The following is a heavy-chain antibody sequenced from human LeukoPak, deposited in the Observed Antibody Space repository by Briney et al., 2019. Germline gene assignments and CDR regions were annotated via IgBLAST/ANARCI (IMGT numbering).Heavy chain of an antibody. CDR3: GIRDTSDYYVF. D-gene: IGHD3-22*01. CDR2: IWYDGINK. J-gene: IGHJ4*02. CDR1: GFTFSTYG. V-gene: IGHV3-33*01. Sequence: PGRSLRLSCAASGFTFSTYGMHWVRQAPGKGLEWVAIIWYDGINKYYADSVKGRFTISRDNSKNALYLQMNGLRADDTAVYYCGIRDTSDYYVFWGQGTLVTVSS.